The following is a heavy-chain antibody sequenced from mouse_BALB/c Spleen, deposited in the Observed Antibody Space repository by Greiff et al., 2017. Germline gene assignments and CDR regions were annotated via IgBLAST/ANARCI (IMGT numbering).Heavy chain of an antibody. Sequence: QVQLQQPGAELVKPGASVKLSCKASGYTFTSYWMHWVNQRPGQGLEWIGYINPSTGYTEYNQKFKDKATLTADKSSSTAYMQLSSLTSEDSAVYYCASSGGNYEDGFAYWGRGTLVTVSA. V-gene: IGHV1-7*01. CDR2: INPSTGYT. J-gene: IGHJ3*01. D-gene: IGHD2-1*01. CDR1: GYTFTSYW. CDR3: ASSGGNYEDGFAY.